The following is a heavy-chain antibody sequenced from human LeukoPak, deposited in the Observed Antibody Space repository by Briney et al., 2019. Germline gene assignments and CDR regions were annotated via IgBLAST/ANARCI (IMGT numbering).Heavy chain of an antibody. CDR3: ATIGPYGSGTYISADY. CDR1: GFTLSSYA. Sequence: GRSLRLSCAASGFTLSSYAMHWVRQAPGKGLEWVAVISYDGSYKSYADSVKGRFTISRDNSKNTLYLQMNSLRAEDTAVYYCATIGPYGSGTYISADYWGQGTLVTVSS. CDR2: ISYDGSYK. D-gene: IGHD3-10*01. V-gene: IGHV3-30*04. J-gene: IGHJ4*02.